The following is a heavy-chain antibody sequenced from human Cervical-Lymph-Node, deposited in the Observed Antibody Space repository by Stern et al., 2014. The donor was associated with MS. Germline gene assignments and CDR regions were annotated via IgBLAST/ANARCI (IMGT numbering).Heavy chain of an antibody. D-gene: IGHD2/OR15-2a*01. J-gene: IGHJ4*02. V-gene: IGHV1-2*05. CDR2: LNPNSDDP. Sequence: VQLVESGAKMERPGASVRVSCKASGYDFTGFFIHWVRQVPGQGLEWMGRLNPNSDDPTYAQNFQDRVTLTSDTSIGTAYLELSRLTSADTDVYYCAREATRIIVGIDYWGQGTPVTVSS. CDR1: GYDFTGFF. CDR3: AREATRIIVGIDY.